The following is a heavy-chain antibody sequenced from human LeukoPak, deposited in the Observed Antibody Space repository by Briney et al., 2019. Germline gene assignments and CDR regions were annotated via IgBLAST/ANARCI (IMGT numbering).Heavy chain of an antibody. CDR3: ARRDYVWGTYREIDS. Sequence: GGSLRLSCAASGFTFNNHWMSWVRQTPGKGLEWVANIKQDGSEKYYVDSVKGRFTISRDNAENSLCLQMDSLRAEDTAVYYCARRDYVWGTYREIDSWGQGTLVTVSS. CDR2: IKQDGSEK. CDR1: GFTFNNHW. D-gene: IGHD3-16*02. V-gene: IGHV3-7*01. J-gene: IGHJ4*02.